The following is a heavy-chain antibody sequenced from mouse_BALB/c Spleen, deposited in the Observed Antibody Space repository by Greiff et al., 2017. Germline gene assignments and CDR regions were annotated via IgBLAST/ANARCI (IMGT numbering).Heavy chain of an antibody. CDR3: ARYDYFDY. D-gene: IGHD2-3*01. CDR1: GFTFSSYA. J-gene: IGHJ2*01. V-gene: IGHV5-6-5*01. CDR2: ISSGGST. Sequence: EVQVVESGGGLVKPGGSLKLSCAASGFTFSSYAMSWVRQTPEKRLEWVASISSGGSTYYPDSVKGRFTISRDNARNILYLQMSSLRSEDTAMYYCARYDYFDYWGQGTTLTVSS.